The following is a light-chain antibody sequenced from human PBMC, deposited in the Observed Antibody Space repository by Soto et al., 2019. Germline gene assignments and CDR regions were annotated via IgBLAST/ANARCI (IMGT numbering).Light chain of an antibody. CDR2: DVS. J-gene: IGLJ1*01. CDR1: SSDVGGYNY. Sequence: QSALTQPASVSGSPGQSITISCTGTSSDVGGYNYVSWYQQHPGKAPKVMIYDVSNRPFGVSNRFSGSKSGNTASLTIFGLQAEDEADYYCSSYTSSSTYVFGTGTKVTVL. CDR3: SSYTSSSTYV. V-gene: IGLV2-14*01.